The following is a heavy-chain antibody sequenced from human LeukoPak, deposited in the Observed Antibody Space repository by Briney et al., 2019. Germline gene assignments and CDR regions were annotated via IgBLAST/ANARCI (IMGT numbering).Heavy chain of an antibody. CDR2: ISSSGSTI. CDR3: AREPSHDYGDYCGY. J-gene: IGHJ4*02. Sequence: GGSLRPSCAASGFTFSSYEMNWVRQAPGKGLEWVSYISSSGSTIYYADSVKGRFTISRDNAKNSLYLQMNSLRAEDTAVYYCAREPSHDYGDYCGYWGQGTLVTVSS. D-gene: IGHD4-17*01. V-gene: IGHV3-48*03. CDR1: GFTFSSYE.